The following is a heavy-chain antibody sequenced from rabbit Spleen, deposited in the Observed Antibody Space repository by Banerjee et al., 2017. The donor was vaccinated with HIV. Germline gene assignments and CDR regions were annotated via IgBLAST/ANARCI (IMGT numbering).Heavy chain of an antibody. V-gene: IGHV1S40*01. Sequence: QSLEESGGDLVKPGASLALTCTASGFSFSSSYWICWVRQAPGKGLEWIACIYAGSSGSTYYASWAKGRFTISKTSSTVTLQMTSLTAADTATYFCARDLTGVIGWNFGWWGPGTLVTVS. CDR1: GFSFSSSYW. D-gene: IGHD1-1*01. J-gene: IGHJ4*01. CDR3: ARDLTGVIGWNFGW. CDR2: IYAGSSGST.